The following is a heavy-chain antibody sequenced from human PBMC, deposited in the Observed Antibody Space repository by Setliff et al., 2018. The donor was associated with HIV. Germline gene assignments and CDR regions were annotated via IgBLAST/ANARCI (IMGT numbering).Heavy chain of an antibody. CDR2: INHSGSI. CDR3: ARGLGIAAAGSRRQDNWFDP. J-gene: IGHJ5*02. V-gene: IGHV4-34*01. D-gene: IGHD6-13*01. CDR1: GGSFSGYS. Sequence: SETLSLTCAVYGGSFSGYSWTWIRQAPGKGLEWIGEINHSGSISYNPSLKSRVTMSVDTSKNQSSLRLSSVTAADTAMYYCARGLGIAAAGSRRQDNWFDPWGQGTLVTVSS.